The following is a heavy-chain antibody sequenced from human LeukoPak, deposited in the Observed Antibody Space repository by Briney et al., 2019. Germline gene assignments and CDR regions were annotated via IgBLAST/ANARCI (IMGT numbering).Heavy chain of an antibody. D-gene: IGHD2-2*01. CDR3: ARGETAASTICYFDL. J-gene: IGHJ2*01. Sequence: SETLSLTCTVSGGSINGYYWSWIRQPPGKGLEWIGYIYYSGSTKYNPSLQSRVTISVDTSKNQFSLKLNSVTAADTAVYYCARGETAASTICYFDLGARGPLVIVS. CDR1: GGSINGYY. CDR2: IYYSGST. V-gene: IGHV4-59*01.